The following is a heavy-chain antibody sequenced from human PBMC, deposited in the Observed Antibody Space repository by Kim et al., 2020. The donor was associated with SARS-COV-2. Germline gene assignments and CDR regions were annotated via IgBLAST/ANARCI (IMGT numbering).Heavy chain of an antibody. J-gene: IGHJ6*01. V-gene: IGHV1-8*02. CDR1: GYTFTSYD. D-gene: IGHD6-25*01. CDR2: INPNSGNT. CDR3: ARGRQRLINSWYYGLDV. Sequence: ASVKVSCKASGYTFTSYDINWVRQAPGQGLEWMGLINPNSGNTSYAQKFQGRVTMTRDTSTSTAYMELSSLRSEDTAVYYCARGRQRLINSWYYGLDVW.